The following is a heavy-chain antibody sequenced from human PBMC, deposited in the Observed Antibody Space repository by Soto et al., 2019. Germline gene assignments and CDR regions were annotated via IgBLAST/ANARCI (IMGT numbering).Heavy chain of an antibody. V-gene: IGHV4-59*08. Sequence: SETSLTCTVSGGSISDYYWNWLRQPPGQGLQWIGSIFRSGSATFHPSLMSRLNMSVDTAKNQFSLNLRSVTAADTAMYYCARASPIYHNYYMDVWAKGTRVTVSS. D-gene: IGHD3-10*01. CDR3: ARASPIYHNYYMDV. CDR1: GGSISDYY. CDR2: IFRSGSA. J-gene: IGHJ6*03.